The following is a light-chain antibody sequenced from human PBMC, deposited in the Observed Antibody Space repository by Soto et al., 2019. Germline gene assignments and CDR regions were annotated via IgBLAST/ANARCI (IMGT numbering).Light chain of an antibody. Sequence: LLLLSPGTLSLSPGERATLSCRASQSVTSSNLSWYHQKPGEAPRHLIYSASTSATGIPDRLCGSGSGTDVSLTISRLEPEEFAVYYCQQYGTSSGLLTFGPGTKVDIK. CDR2: SAS. CDR1: QSVTSSN. V-gene: IGKV3-20*01. CDR3: QQYGTSSGLLT. J-gene: IGKJ3*01.